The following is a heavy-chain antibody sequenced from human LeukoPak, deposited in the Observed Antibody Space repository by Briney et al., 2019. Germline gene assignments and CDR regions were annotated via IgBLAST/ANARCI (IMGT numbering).Heavy chain of an antibody. D-gene: IGHD5-12*01. Sequence: GASVKVSCKASGYTFTNYDINWVRQATGQGLEWMGWMNPNSANTGYSQKFQGRVTITADKSTSTAYMELSSLRSEDTAVYYCARKWPTHSGYDYSDYWGQGTLVTVSS. CDR1: GYTFTNYD. V-gene: IGHV1-8*03. CDR2: MNPNSANT. CDR3: ARKWPTHSGYDYSDY. J-gene: IGHJ4*02.